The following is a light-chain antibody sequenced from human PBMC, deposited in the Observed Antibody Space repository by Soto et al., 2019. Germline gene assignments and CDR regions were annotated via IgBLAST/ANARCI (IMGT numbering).Light chain of an antibody. CDR2: KAS. CDR1: QSISSW. CDR3: QQYNSYSTCT. J-gene: IGKJ1*01. V-gene: IGKV1-5*03. Sequence: DIQMTQSPSTLSASIGDRVTITCRASQSISSWLAWYQQTPGRAPKLLIYKASSLESGVPPRFSGSGSGTEFTLTISSLQPDDFATYYCQQYNSYSTCTFGQGTKVDIK.